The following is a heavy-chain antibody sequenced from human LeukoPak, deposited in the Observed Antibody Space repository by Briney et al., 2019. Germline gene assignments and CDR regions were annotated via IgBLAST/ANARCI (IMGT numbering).Heavy chain of an antibody. CDR1: GYTFTDYY. CDR2: INPNSGGT. J-gene: IGHJ6*01. V-gene: IGHV1-2*02. D-gene: IGHD6-19*01. CDR3: AKEFVGGTGRYYYGMDV. Sequence: ASVKVSCKASGYTFTDYYMHWVRQAPGQGLEWMGWINPNSGGTNYAQKFQGRVTMTRDTSISTAYMELSRLRSDDTAVYYCAKEFVGGTGRYYYGMDVWGQGTTDAVSS.